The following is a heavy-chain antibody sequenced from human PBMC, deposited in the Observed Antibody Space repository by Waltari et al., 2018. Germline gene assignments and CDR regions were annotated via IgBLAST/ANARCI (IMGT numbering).Heavy chain of an antibody. CDR3: ARESYSSSAGYFYYYGLDV. V-gene: IGHV4-31*03. D-gene: IGHD6-6*01. J-gene: IGHJ6*02. CDR2: IHNSGST. CDR1: GDFISSVGYY. Sequence: QVQLQESGPGLVKPSQTLSLTCTVSGDFISSVGYYWTWIRQQPGKGLECFGYIHNSGSTYYNPSLKSRVTISIDTSKKQFSLKLTSVTAADTAVYYCARESYSSSAGYFYYYGLDVWGQGTTVTVSS.